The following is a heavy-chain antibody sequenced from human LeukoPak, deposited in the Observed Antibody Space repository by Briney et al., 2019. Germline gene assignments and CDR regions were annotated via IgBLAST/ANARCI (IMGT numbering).Heavy chain of an antibody. CDR3: ARICCSSTTCYFPSWFDP. CDR2: IYYSGST. D-gene: IGHD2-2*01. J-gene: IGHJ5*02. V-gene: IGHV4-39*01. CDR1: GGSISSGSYF. Sequence: SETLSLARNASGGSISSGSYFWGWVRQPPGKGLEWIGSIYYSGSTYYNPSLKSRVTISVDTSKDQFSLKLTSVTAADTAVYYCARICCSSTTCYFPSWFDPWGQGTLVTVSS.